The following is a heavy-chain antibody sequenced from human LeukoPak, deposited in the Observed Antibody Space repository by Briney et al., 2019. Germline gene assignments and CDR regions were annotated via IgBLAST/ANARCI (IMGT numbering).Heavy chain of an antibody. V-gene: IGHV4-59*01. CDR2: IYYSGST. CDR3: ARDRSRDGYKGDRFDI. J-gene: IGHJ3*02. Sequence: SETLSLTCTVSGGSISSYYWTWIRQPPGKGLEWLGYIYYSGSTNYNPSLKSRVTISIDTSKNQFSLKLSSVTAADTAFYYCARDRSRDGYKGDRFDIWGQGTMVTVSS. D-gene: IGHD5-24*01. CDR1: GGSISSYY.